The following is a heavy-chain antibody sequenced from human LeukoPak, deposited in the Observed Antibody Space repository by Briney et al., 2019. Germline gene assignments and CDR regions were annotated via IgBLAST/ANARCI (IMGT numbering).Heavy chain of an antibody. D-gene: IGHD5-12*01. J-gene: IGHJ4*02. CDR2: ISAYNGNT. CDR1: GYTFTSYG. V-gene: IGHV1-18*01. Sequence: ASVKVSCKASGYTFTSYGISWVRQAPGQGLEWMGRISAYNGNTNYAQKLQGRVTMTTDTSTSTAYMELRSLRSDDTAVYYCARALSRGYSGYDYGLGYWGQGTLVTVSS. CDR3: ARALSRGYSGYDYGLGY.